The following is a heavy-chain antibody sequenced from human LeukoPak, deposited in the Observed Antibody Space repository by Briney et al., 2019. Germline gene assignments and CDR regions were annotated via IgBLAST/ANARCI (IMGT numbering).Heavy chain of an antibody. V-gene: IGHV3-7*01. CDR3: VYGGSYYVA. Sequence: PGGSLRLSCAASGFTFSSYWMTWVRQAPGKGLELVANIKEDGSEKYYVDSVKGRFSISRDNAKNSLYLQMNSLRAEDTAVYYCVYGGSYYVAWGQGTLVTVSS. D-gene: IGHD1-26*01. J-gene: IGHJ5*02. CDR2: IKEDGSEK. CDR1: GFTFSSYW.